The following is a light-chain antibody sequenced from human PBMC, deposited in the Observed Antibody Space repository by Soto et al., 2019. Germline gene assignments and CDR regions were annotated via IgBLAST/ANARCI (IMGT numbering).Light chain of an antibody. Sequence: TQSPGTLSLSPGERATLSCRASQSVSSNFLAWYQEKPGQAPRLVIYAASTRATGIPDRFSGSVSGTEFTLTISSLQSEDFAVYYCQQYNEWPPFTFGQGTQLEI. V-gene: IGKV3-15*01. CDR2: AAS. CDR3: QQYNEWPPFT. J-gene: IGKJ5*01. CDR1: QSVSSN.